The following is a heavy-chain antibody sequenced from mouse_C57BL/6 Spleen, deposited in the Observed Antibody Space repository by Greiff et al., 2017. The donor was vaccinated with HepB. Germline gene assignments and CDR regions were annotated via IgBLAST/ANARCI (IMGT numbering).Heavy chain of an antibody. D-gene: IGHD2-2*01. J-gene: IGHJ4*01. CDR1: GFTFSDYG. CDR2: ISSGSSTI. CDR3: ARGGLRLYYYAMDY. V-gene: IGHV5-17*01. Sequence: EVQVVESGGGLVKPGGSLKLSCAASGFTFSDYGMHWVRQAPEKGLEWVAYISSGSSTIYYADTVKGRFTISRDNAKNTLFLQMTSLRSEDTAMYYCARGGLRLYYYAMDYWGQGTSVTVSS.